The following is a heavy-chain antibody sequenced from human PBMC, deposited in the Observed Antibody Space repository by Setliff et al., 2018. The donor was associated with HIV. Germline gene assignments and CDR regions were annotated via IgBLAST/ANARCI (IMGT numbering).Heavy chain of an antibody. V-gene: IGHV3-74*01. CDR2: ISPDGSSA. CDR3: AGYSTSSAQFDP. Sequence: GGSLRLSCAASGFTFSSYWMHWVRQAPGKGLMWVSNISPDGSSAGYADSVKGRFTISRGNAKNTLYLQMNSLRAEDTAVYYCAGYSTSSAQFDPWGQGTPVTVSS. CDR1: GFTFSSYW. J-gene: IGHJ5*02. D-gene: IGHD1-26*01.